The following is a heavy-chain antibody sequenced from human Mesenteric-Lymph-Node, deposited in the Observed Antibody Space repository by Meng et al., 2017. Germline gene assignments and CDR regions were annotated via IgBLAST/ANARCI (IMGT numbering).Heavy chain of an antibody. Sequence: GESLKISCTASGFTFGDYAMSWVRQAPGKGLEWVGFIRSKAYGGTTEYAASVKGRFTISRDDSKSIAYLQMNSLKTEDTAVYYCTRTYYDFWSGYRRNNYFDYWGQGTLVTVSS. J-gene: IGHJ4*02. CDR2: IRSKAYGGTT. CDR1: GFTFGDYA. V-gene: IGHV3-49*04. D-gene: IGHD3-3*01. CDR3: TRTYYDFWSGYRRNNYFDY.